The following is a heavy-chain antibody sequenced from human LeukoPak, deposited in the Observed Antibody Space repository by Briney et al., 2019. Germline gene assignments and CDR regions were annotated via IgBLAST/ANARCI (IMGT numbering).Heavy chain of an antibody. CDR3: ARERQQLVRPFDY. Sequence: QTGGSLRLSCAASGFTFSSCGMHWVRQAPGKGLEWVAVIWYDGSNKYYADSVKGRFTISRDNSKNTLYPQMNSLRAEDTAVYYCARERQQLVRPFDYWGQGTLVTVSS. J-gene: IGHJ4*02. CDR2: IWYDGSNK. CDR1: GFTFSSCG. D-gene: IGHD6-13*01. V-gene: IGHV3-33*01.